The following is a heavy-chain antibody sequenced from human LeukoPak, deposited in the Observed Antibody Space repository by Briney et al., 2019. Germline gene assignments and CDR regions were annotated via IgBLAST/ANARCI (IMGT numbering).Heavy chain of an antibody. D-gene: IGHD6-13*01. J-gene: IGHJ4*02. V-gene: IGHV2-5*02. CDR3: AHFGRIAAAEEDLVDY. Sequence: SGPTLVNPTQTLTLTCTFSGFSLSTSGVGVGWIRQPPTKALEWLALIYWDDDKRYSPSLKSRLTITKDTSKNQVVLTMTNMDPVDTATYYCAHFGRIAAAEEDLVDYWGQGTLVTVSS. CDR2: IYWDDDK. CDR1: GFSLSTSGVG.